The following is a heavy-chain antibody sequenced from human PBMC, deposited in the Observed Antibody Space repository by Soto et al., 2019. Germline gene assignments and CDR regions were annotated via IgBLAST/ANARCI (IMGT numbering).Heavy chain of an antibody. CDR3: ARAPTADYCSPPSPPEEYYYYMDV. D-gene: IGHD2-15*01. J-gene: IGHJ6*03. Sequence: ASVKVSCKASGYTFTGHDINWVRQATGQGLEWMGWMNPTNGRTGYAQKFQGRVTMTRNTSISTAYMELSSLRSDDTALYYCARAPTADYCSPPSPPEEYYYYMDVWGKGTTVTVPS. CDR1: GYTFTGHD. CDR2: MNPTNGRT. V-gene: IGHV1-8*01.